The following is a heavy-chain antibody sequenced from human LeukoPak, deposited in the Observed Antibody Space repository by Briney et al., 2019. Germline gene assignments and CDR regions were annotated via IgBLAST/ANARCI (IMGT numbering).Heavy chain of an antibody. J-gene: IGHJ4*02. D-gene: IGHD3-10*01. V-gene: IGHV3-11*05. CDR2: ISTSGTYT. Sequence: PGGSLRLSCAASGYTFSDHYMSWIRQAPGKGLEWLSDISTSGTYTNYADSVKGRFTVSRDNAKKLLYLQMNSLRLEDTAVYYCARDRTHYYGSVSYQLFDYWGRGSLVTVSS. CDR1: GYTFSDHY. CDR3: ARDRTHYYGSVSYQLFDY.